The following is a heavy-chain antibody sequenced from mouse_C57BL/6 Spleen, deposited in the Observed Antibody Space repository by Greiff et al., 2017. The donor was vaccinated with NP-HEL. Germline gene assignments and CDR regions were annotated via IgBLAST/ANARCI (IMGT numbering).Heavy chain of an antibody. Sequence: EVQLVESGGDLVKPGGSLKLSCAASGFTFSSYGMSWVRQTPDKRLEWVATISSGGSYTYYPDSVKGRFTISRDNAKNTLYLQMSSLKSEDTAMYYCARHRDAAWFAYWGQGTLVTVSA. J-gene: IGHJ3*01. CDR1: GFTFSSYG. CDR3: ARHRDAAWFAY. D-gene: IGHD3-1*01. CDR2: ISSGGSYT. V-gene: IGHV5-6*01.